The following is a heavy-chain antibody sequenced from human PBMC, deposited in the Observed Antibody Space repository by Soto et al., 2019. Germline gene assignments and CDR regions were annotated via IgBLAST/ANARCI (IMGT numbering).Heavy chain of an antibody. CDR3: ARDPLARSGSYYNVYFP. J-gene: IGHJ6*02. D-gene: IGHD3-10*01. CDR1: GFTFINYA. CDR2: ISYDGSNK. Sequence: QTGGSLRLSCAASGFTFINYAMHWVRQAPGKGLEWVAVISYDGSNKYYADSVKGRFTISRDNSKNTLYLQMNSLRAEDTAVYYCARDPLARSGSYYNVYFPWGQGTTVTVSS. V-gene: IGHV3-30-3*01.